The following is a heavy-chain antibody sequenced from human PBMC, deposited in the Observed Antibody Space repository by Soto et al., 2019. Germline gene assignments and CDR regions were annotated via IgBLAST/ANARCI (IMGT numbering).Heavy chain of an antibody. V-gene: IGHV1-8*01. CDR2: MNPNSGNT. CDR1: GYTFTSYD. J-gene: IGHJ4*02. CDR3: ARVYYDILTSYYAAEYYFDY. D-gene: IGHD3-9*01. Sequence: ASVKVSCKASGYTFTSYDINWVRQATGQGLEWMGWMNPNSGNTGYAQKFQGRVTMTRNTSISTAYMELSSLRSEDTAVYYCARVYYDILTSYYAAEYYFDYWGQGTLVTVSS.